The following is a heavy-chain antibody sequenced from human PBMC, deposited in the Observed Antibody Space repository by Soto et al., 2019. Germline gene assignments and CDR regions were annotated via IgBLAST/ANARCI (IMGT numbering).Heavy chain of an antibody. J-gene: IGHJ6*02. CDR1: GFALSSYA. CDR2: ISGSGGSA. CDR3: AKATKATRVVRDYYGMDV. D-gene: IGHD3-10*01. Sequence: XGFLRLSGESSGFALSSYATGWVRQAPGQGLEWVSAISGSGGSAYYADSVKGRFTISRYNSKNTLYLQMNSLRAEDTAVYYCAKATKATRVVRDYYGMDVWAQGTTVTVPS. V-gene: IGHV3-23*01.